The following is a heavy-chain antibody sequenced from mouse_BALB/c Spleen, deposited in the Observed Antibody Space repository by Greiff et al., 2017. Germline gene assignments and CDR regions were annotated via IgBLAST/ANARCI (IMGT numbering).Heavy chain of an antibody. J-gene: IGHJ2*01. CDR3: ARHERYYGYALDY. CDR1: GFSLTSYG. V-gene: IGHV2-6-2*01. CDR2: IWSDGST. Sequence: VMLVESGPDLVAPSQSLSITCTVSGFSLTSYGVHWVRQPPGKGLEWLVVIWSDGSTTYNSALKSRLSISKDNSKSQVFLKMNSLQTDDTAMYYCARHERYYGYALDYWGQGTTLTVSS. D-gene: IGHD2-2*01.